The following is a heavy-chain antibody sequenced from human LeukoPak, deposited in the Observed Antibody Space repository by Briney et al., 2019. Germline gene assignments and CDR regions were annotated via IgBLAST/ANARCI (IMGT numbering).Heavy chain of an antibody. V-gene: IGHV4-31*03. D-gene: IGHD1-14*01. CDR2: IYYSGST. CDR3: ARSPEYYFDY. Sequence: PSQTLSLTCTASGGSISSGGYYWSWIRQHPGTGLEWIGYIYYSGSTYYNPSLKSRVTISVDTSENQFSLKLTSVTAADTAVYYCARSPEYYFDYWGQGTLVTVSS. J-gene: IGHJ4*02. CDR1: GGSISSGGYY.